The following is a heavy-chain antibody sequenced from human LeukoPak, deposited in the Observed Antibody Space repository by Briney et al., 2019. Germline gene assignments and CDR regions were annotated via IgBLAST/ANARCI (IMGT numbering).Heavy chain of an antibody. V-gene: IGHV4-30-4*01. CDR1: GGSISSGDYY. J-gene: IGHJ5*02. CDR2: IYYSGST. Sequence: SETLSLTCTVSGGSISSGDYYWSWIRQPPWKGLEWIGYIYYSGSTYYNPSLKSRVTISVDTSKNQFSLKLSSVTAADTAVYYCARDLPSPSNWFDPWGQGTLVTVSS. CDR3: ARDLPSPSNWFDP.